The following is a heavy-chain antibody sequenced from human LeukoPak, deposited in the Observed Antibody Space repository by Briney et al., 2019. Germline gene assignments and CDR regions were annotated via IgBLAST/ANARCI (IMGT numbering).Heavy chain of an antibody. Sequence: SETLSLTCTVSGGSTNNYYWSWIRQPPGKGLEWIGYILSSGSTNYNPSVKSRVTISVDTSKNQLSLRLSSVTAADTAVYFCARTNQISETAFDIWGQGTMVIVSS. CDR3: ARTNQISETAFDI. CDR2: ILSSGST. D-gene: IGHD1-14*01. J-gene: IGHJ3*02. CDR1: GGSTNNYY. V-gene: IGHV4-59*01.